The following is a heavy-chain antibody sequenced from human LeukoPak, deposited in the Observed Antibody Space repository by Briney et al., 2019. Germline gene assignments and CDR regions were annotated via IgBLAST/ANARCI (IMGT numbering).Heavy chain of an antibody. CDR3: AIGNGPVLRYFVWAKGAFDI. Sequence: GASVKVSCKASGYTFTSYYMHWVRQAPGQGLEWMGIINPSGGSTSYAQKFQGRVTMTRDTSTSTVYMELSSLRTEDTAVYYCAIGNGPVLRYFVWAKGAFDIWGQGTMVTVSS. V-gene: IGHV1-46*01. CDR1: GYTFTSYY. CDR2: INPSGGST. J-gene: IGHJ3*02. D-gene: IGHD3-9*01.